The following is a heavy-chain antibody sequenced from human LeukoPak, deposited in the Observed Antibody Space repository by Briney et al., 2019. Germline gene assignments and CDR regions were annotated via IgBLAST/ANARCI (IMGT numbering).Heavy chain of an antibody. CDR3: ARVPITMVRGVIMGGFDY. V-gene: IGHV1-3*01. J-gene: IGHJ4*02. Sequence: ASVKVSCKASGYTFTSYAMHWVRQAPGQRLEWMGWINAGNGNTKYSKKFQGRVTITRDTSASTAYMELSSLRSEDTAVYYCARVPITMVRGVIMGGFDYWGQGTLVTVSS. CDR1: GYTFTSYA. CDR2: INAGNGNT. D-gene: IGHD3-10*01.